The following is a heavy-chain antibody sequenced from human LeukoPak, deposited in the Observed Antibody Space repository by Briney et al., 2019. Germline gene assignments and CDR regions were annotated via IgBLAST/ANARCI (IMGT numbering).Heavy chain of an antibody. V-gene: IGHV1-69*04. D-gene: IGHD3-10*01. CDR2: IIPILGIA. CDR1: GGTFISYA. Sequence: GASVKVSCKASGGTFISYAISWVRQAPGQGLEWMGRIIPILGIANYAQKFQGRVTITADKSTSTAYMELNSPRSEDTAVYYCARDRALVRDLWSPSAFDYWGQGTQVIVSS. J-gene: IGHJ4*02. CDR3: ARDRALVRDLWSPSAFDY.